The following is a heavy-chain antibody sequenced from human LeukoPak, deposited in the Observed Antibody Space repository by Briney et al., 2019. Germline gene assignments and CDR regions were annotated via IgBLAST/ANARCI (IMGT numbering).Heavy chain of an antibody. CDR1: GGSISSYY. CDR2: IYTSGST. V-gene: IGHV4-4*09. Sequence: SETLSLTCTVSGGSISSYYWSWIRQPPGKGLEWIGYIYTSGSTNYNPSLKSRVTISVDTSKNQFSLKLSSVTAADTAVYYRARGKVLGGLNWFDPWGQGTLVTVSS. J-gene: IGHJ5*02. D-gene: IGHD3-16*01. CDR3: ARGKVLGGLNWFDP.